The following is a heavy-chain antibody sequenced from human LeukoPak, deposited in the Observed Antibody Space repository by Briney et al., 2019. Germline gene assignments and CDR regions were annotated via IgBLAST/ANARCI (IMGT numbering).Heavy chain of an antibody. CDR1: GGSFSGYY. CDR2: INHSGST. Sequence: SETLSLTCAVYGGSFSGYYRSWIRQPPGKGLEWIGEINHSGSTNYNPSLKSRVTISVDTSKNQFSLKLSSVTAADTAVYYCAGIATGFNWFDPWGQGTLVTVSS. CDR3: AGIATGFNWFDP. V-gene: IGHV4-34*01. D-gene: IGHD6-13*01. J-gene: IGHJ5*02.